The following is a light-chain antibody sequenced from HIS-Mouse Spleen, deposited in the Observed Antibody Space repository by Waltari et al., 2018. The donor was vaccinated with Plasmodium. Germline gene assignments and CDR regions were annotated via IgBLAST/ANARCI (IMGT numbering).Light chain of an antibody. CDR2: EYS. CDR1: QLQKKY. CDR3: YSTDSSGNHRV. Sequence: SYELTQPPSVSVSPGKTARITCPGDQLQKKYAYWYQQKSGQAPVLVFYEYSKRPSGIPERFSGSSSGTMATLTISGAQVEDEADYYCYSTDSSGNHRVFGGGTKLTVL. J-gene: IGLJ3*02. V-gene: IGLV3-10*01.